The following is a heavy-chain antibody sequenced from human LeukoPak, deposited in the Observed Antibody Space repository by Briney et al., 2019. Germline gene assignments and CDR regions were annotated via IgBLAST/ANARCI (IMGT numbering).Heavy chain of an antibody. CDR1: GFTFSSYA. CDR3: AKVSYCSRTSCYGYYYGMDV. D-gene: IGHD2-2*01. J-gene: IGHJ6*02. Sequence: GGSLRLSCAASGFTFSSYAMSWVRQAPGKGLEWVSAISGSGGSTYYADSVKGRFTISRDNSKNTLYLQMNSLRAEDTAVYYCAKVSYCSRTSCYGYYYGMDVWGQGTTVTVSS. V-gene: IGHV3-23*01. CDR2: ISGSGGST.